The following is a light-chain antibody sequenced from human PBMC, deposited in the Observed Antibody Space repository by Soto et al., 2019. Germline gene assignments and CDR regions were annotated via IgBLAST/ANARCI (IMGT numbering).Light chain of an antibody. Sequence: QSVLTQPASVSGSPGQSITISCTGTSSDIGAYKYVSWYQQLPGKAPRVMISDVTNRPSGVSHRFSGSKSGNTASLTISGLQAEDEAEYYCSSYTSNSVLFGGGTKLTVL. CDR2: DVT. J-gene: IGLJ2*01. CDR3: SSYTSNSVL. V-gene: IGLV2-14*03. CDR1: SSDIGAYKY.